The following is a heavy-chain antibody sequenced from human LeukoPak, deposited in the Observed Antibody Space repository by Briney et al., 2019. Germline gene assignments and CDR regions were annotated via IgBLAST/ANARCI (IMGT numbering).Heavy chain of an antibody. CDR2: ISSSGSTI. D-gene: IGHD4-17*01. J-gene: IGHJ6*02. CDR3: ARMTTVTTPHGFDYYYGMDV. V-gene: IGHV3-11*01. CDR1: GFIFSDYY. Sequence: GGSLRLSCAASGFIFSDYYMSWIRQAPGKGLEWVSYISSSGSTIYYADSVKGRFTISRNNAKNSLYLQMNSLRAEDTAVYYCARMTTVTTPHGFDYYYGMDVWGQGTTVTVSS.